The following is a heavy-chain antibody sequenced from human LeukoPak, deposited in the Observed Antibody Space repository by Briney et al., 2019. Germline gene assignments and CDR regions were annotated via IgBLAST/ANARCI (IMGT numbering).Heavy chain of an antibody. Sequence: SLRLSCAASGFTSDDYAMHWVRQAPGKGLEWVSGISWNSGSIGYADSVKGRFTISRDNAKNSLYLQMNSLRAEDTALYYCAKANTPYCGGDCYSHYWGQGTLVTVSS. J-gene: IGHJ4*02. CDR3: AKANTPYCGGDCYSHY. D-gene: IGHD2-21*02. V-gene: IGHV3-9*02. CDR2: ISWNSGSI. CDR1: GFTSDDYA.